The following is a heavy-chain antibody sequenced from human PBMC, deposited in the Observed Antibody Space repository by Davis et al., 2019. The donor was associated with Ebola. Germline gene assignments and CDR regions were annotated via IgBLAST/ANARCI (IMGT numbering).Heavy chain of an antibody. CDR2: INPSGGST. Sequence: ASVKVSCKASGYTFTSYYMHWVRQAPGQGLEWMGIINPSGGSTSYAQKFQGRVTMTRDTSTSTVYMELRSLRSEDTAVYYCARDRSPYYDILTGYYTLDYWGQGTLVTVSS. CDR3: ARDRSPYYDILTGYYTLDY. J-gene: IGHJ4*02. D-gene: IGHD3-9*01. CDR1: GYTFTSYY. V-gene: IGHV1-46*01.